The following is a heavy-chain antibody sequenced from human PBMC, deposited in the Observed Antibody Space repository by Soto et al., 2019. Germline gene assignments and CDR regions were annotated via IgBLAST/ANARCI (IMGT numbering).Heavy chain of an antibody. V-gene: IGHV4-59*01. D-gene: IGHD1-26*01. CDR1: GGSISSYY. CDR3: ASRIVGATTDWFDP. J-gene: IGHJ5*02. CDR2: IYYSGST. Sequence: KTSETLSLTCTVSGGSISSYYWSWIRQPPGKGLEWIGYIYYSGSTNYNPSLKSRVTISVDTSKNQFSLKLSSVTAADTAVYYCASRIVGATTDWFDPWGQGTLVTVSS.